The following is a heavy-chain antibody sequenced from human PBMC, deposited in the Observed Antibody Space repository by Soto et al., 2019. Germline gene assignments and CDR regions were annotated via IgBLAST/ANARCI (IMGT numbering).Heavy chain of an antibody. V-gene: IGHV4-59*01. CDR3: ARGGYTALAYYFYGMDV. D-gene: IGHD5-18*01. J-gene: IGHJ6*02. CDR1: GDSISPYY. CDR2: IYYSGSP. Sequence: SETLSLTCTVSGDSISPYYWTWIRQPPGKGLEWIGYIYYSGSPSYNPFLKSRVTVSVDTSKNQFSLRLSSVTAADTAMYYCARGGYTALAYYFYGMDVWGQGTTVTVSS.